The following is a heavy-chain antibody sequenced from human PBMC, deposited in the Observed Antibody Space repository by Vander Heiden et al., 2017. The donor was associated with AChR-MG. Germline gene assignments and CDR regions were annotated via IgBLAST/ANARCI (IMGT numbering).Heavy chain of an antibody. CDR1: GASVSSTSDY. Sequence: QVQLQESGPGLVKPSETLTLTCRVSGASVSSTSDYWSWVRQPPGKGLECIGYIYNTDSTRYNPSLKSRVTISVDTSRNQFSLRLKSVTAADSAVYYCAREVDTALVSHFDFWGQGTLVTVSS. CDR3: AREVDTALVSHFDF. J-gene: IGHJ4*02. V-gene: IGHV4-61*01. D-gene: IGHD5-18*01. CDR2: IYNTDST.